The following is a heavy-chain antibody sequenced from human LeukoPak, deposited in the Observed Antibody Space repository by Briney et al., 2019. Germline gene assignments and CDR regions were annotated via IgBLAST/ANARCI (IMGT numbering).Heavy chain of an antibody. V-gene: IGHV3-74*01. CDR2: INGDGSRT. J-gene: IGHJ4*02. D-gene: IGHD3-10*01. CDR1: GFTFSPYW. Sequence: GGSLRLSCAVSGFTFSPYWMHWVRQVPGKGLVWASHINGDGSRTYYADSVKGRFTISRDNAKNTLYLQMNSLKVEDTAVYYCVNYNPAGYWGQGTLVTVSS. CDR3: VNYNPAGY.